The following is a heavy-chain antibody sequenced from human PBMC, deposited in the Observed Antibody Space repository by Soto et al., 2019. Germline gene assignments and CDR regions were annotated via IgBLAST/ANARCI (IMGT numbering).Heavy chain of an antibody. V-gene: IGHV1-2*04. J-gene: IGHJ6*02. D-gene: IGHD2-8*01. Sequence: ASVKVSCKASGYTFTGYYMHWVRQAPGQGLEWMGWINPNSGGTNYAQKFQGWVTMTRDTSISTAYMELSRLRSDDTAVYYCVIRILGTNGVLGMDVWGQGTTVTVSS. CDR3: VIRILGTNGVLGMDV. CDR1: GYTFTGYY. CDR2: INPNSGGT.